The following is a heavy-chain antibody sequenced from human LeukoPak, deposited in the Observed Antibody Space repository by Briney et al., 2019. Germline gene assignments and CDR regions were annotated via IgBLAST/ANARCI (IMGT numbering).Heavy chain of an antibody. CDR1: GFTFSSYW. D-gene: IGHD4-17*01. CDR2: IEQGGSEK. Sequence: PGGSLRLSCTSSGFTFSSYWMSWVRQAPGKGLEWVANIEQGGSEKNYLDSVKGRFTISRDNAKSSLYLQMNSLRAEDTAVYYCARDYGDYVQYLHHWGQGSLVTVSS. J-gene: IGHJ1*01. CDR3: ARDYGDYVQYLHH. V-gene: IGHV3-7*01.